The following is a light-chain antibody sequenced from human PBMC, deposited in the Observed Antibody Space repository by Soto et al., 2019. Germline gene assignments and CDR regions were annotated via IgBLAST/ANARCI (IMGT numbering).Light chain of an antibody. CDR3: AAWDDSLNGLYV. CDR1: SSNIGSNT. Sequence: QSVLTQPPSASGTPGQRVTISCSGSSSNIGSNTVNWYQQLPGTAPKLLIYSNNQRPSGVPDRFSGPKSCTSASLAISGLPSEDEADYDCAAWDDSLNGLYVFGAGTKRTVL. J-gene: IGLJ1*01. CDR2: SNN. V-gene: IGLV1-44*01.